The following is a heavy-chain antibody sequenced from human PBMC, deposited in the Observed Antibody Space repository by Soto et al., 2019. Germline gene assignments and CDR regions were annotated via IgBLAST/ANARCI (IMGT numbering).Heavy chain of an antibody. Sequence: GESLKISCKASGYSFTTYWIGWVRQMPGKGLEWMGIIYPGDSDIRYSPSFQGQVTISADRSTSTAYLQWSSLKASDTAMYYCARSTMVNFMDVGGQGTTVTVSS. CDR3: ARSTMVNFMDV. J-gene: IGHJ6*02. D-gene: IGHD3-10*01. CDR1: GYSFTTYW. V-gene: IGHV5-51*01. CDR2: IYPGDSDI.